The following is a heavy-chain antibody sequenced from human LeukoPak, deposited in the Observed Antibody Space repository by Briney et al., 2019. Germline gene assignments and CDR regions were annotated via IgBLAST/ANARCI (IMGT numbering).Heavy chain of an antibody. CDR2: IIPIFGTA. J-gene: IGHJ2*01. V-gene: IGHV1-69*05. CDR3: ARARKDRAGNFDL. Sequence: SVTVSCTASVYTFTSYAISWVRQAPGQGGEWMGRIIPIFGTANYAQKFQGRVTITTDECTSTAYMELSSLGSEDTAVYSCARARKDRAGNFDLWGRGTLVTVSS. D-gene: IGHD6-13*01. CDR1: VYTFTSYA.